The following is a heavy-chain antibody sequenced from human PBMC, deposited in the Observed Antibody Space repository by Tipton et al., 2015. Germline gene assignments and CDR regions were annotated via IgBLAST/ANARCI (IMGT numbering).Heavy chain of an antibody. V-gene: IGHV4-61*01. CDR3: ARDLEHGMDV. J-gene: IGHJ6*02. CDR2: ISYTDNV. CDR1: GGSVTSGNYY. Sequence: TLSLTCNVSGGSVTSGNYYWSWIRQPPGKGLEWIGYISYTDNVHYNPSLESRVTISVDTSKNQFSLTLNSVTAADTTVYYCARDLEHGMDVWGQGTTVTVPS. D-gene: IGHD5-24*01.